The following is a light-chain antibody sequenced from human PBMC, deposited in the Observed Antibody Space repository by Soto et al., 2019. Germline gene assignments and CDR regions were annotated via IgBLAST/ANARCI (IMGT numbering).Light chain of an antibody. CDR3: SSYAGSNNVV. CDR2: EVS. J-gene: IGLJ2*01. CDR1: SSDVGGYKY. V-gene: IGLV2-8*01. Sequence: QSALTQPPSASGSPGQSVTISCTGTSSDVGGYKYVSWYQQHPGKAPKVMIYEVSKRPSGVPDRFSGSKSGNTASLTVSGLQAEDEADYYRSSYAGSNNVVFGGGTKLTVL.